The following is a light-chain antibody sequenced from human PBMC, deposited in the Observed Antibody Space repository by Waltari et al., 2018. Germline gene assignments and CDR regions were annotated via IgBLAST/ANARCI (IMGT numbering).Light chain of an antibody. V-gene: IGKV1-39*01. Sequence: DIQMTQSPSSLSASVGDRVTITCRASQSISYFLNWYHQRPGKAPRLLIHGASTLQGGVPSRFSGGGSGTGFSLTISSLQPEDLGTYYCQQSYTSPRTFGQGPRWKSN. CDR2: GAS. CDR3: QQSYTSPRT. CDR1: QSISYF. J-gene: IGKJ1*01.